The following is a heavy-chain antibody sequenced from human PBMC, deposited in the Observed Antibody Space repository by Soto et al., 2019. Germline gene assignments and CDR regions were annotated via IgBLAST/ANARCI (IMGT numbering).Heavy chain of an antibody. CDR1: GLTFSNYA. D-gene: IGHD1-7*01. J-gene: IGHJ4*02. CDR3: AKNQEPELPRVIDF. CDR2: MSGSSSTT. V-gene: IGHV3-23*01. Sequence: EVRLLESGGGLVKRGGSLRLSCATSGLTFSNYAMSWVRQAPGGGLEWVSSMSGSSSTTYYADSVRGRFTISRDRSKNTLYLQMSSLRAEDTALYYCAKNQEPELPRVIDFWGQGTLVTVSS.